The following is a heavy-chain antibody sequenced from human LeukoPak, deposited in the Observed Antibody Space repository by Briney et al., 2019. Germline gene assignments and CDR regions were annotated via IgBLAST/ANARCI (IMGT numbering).Heavy chain of an antibody. Sequence: PGGSLRLSCAASEFTFRSYGMHWVRQAPGEGLEWVAVIWYDGSNKNYANSVRGRFTISRDNSKNTLYLQMNSLRAEDTAVYYCARDRAAAMEYYYMDVWGKGTTVTVSS. CDR2: IWYDGSNK. CDR1: EFTFRSYG. J-gene: IGHJ6*03. V-gene: IGHV3-33*01. CDR3: ARDRAAAMEYYYMDV. D-gene: IGHD2-2*01.